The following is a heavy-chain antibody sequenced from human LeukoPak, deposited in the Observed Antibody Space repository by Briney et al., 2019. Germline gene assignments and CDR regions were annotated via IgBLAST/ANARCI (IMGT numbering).Heavy chain of an antibody. V-gene: IGHV3-48*01. J-gene: IGHJ3*02. CDR3: ASAGAGIAPIKSWRGAFDI. CDR2: ISSSSSTI. Sequence: GGSLRLSCAASGFTFSSYSMNWVRQAPGKGLEWVSYISSSSSTIYYADSVKGRFTISRDNAKNSLYLQMNSLRAEDTAVYYCASAGAGIAPIKSWRGAFDIWGQGTMVTVSS. CDR1: GFTFSSYS. D-gene: IGHD6-13*01.